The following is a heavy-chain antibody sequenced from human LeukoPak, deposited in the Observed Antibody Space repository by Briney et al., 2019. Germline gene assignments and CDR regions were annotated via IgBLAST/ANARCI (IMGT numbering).Heavy chain of an antibody. V-gene: IGHV4-34*09. CDR2: IYYSGST. J-gene: IGHJ4*02. D-gene: IGHD3-10*01. CDR1: GGSFSGYY. CDR3: ASTLWFGEPQGYFDY. Sequence: SETLSFTCAVYGGSFSGYYWSWIRQPPGKGLEWIGYIYYSGSTYYNPSLKSRVTISVDTSKNQFSLKLSSVTAADTAVYYCASTLWFGEPQGYFDYWGQGTLVTVSS.